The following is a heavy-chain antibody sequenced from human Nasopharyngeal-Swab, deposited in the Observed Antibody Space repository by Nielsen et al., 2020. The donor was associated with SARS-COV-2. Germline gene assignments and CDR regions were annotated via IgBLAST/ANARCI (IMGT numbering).Heavy chain of an antibody. V-gene: IGHV3-9*01. Sequence: GGSLRLSCAASGFTFDDYAMHWVRQAPGKGLEWVSGISWNSGSIGYADSVKGRFTISRDNAKSSLYLQMNSLRAEDTALYYCAKAGFWSGYYYYGMDVWGQGTTVTVSS. CDR2: ISWNSGSI. CDR1: GFTFDDYA. J-gene: IGHJ6*02. D-gene: IGHD3-3*01. CDR3: AKAGFWSGYYYYGMDV.